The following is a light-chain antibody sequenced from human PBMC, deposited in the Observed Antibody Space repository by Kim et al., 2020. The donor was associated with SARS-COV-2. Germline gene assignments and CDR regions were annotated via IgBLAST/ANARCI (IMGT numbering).Light chain of an antibody. CDR3: QQYDELPYT. V-gene: IGKV1-33*01. CDR2: DAS. Sequence: SASVGHGVNITCQAMQDINIYLTWYQQKPRKAPTLLIYDASNLQEGVSSRFSGSGSGTEFTFTINSLHPDDIATYYCQQYDELPYTFGQGTKLE. CDR1: QDINIY. J-gene: IGKJ2*01.